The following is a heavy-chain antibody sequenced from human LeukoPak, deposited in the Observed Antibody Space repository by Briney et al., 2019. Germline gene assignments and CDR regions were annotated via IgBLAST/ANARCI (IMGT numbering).Heavy chain of an antibody. CDR1: GFTFNSYW. J-gene: IGHJ3*02. CDR3: ARGGFSHGFDI. CDR2: IDNDGTDT. V-gene: IGHV3-74*01. D-gene: IGHD5-12*01. Sequence: GGSLRLSCGASGFTFNSYWFHWVRQAPGKGLVWVSRIDNDGTDTIYADSGKGRFAVSRDNAKNTLYLQMDSLRAEDTAVYYCARGGFSHGFDIWGQGTMVTVSS.